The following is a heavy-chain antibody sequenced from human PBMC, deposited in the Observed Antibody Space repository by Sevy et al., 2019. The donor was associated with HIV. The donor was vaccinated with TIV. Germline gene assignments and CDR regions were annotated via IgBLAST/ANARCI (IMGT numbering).Heavy chain of an antibody. J-gene: IGHJ3*02. Sequence: GGSLRLSCTASGFTFSKYGMHWTRQTPGKGLEWVSFIRFDGSTKYYGDSVKGRFTTSRDNSKNTVYLQMNSLRPEDTAFYYCAKGLGMIQGALLSDDTWGQGTMVTVSS. V-gene: IGHV3-30*02. CDR2: IRFDGSTK. CDR1: GFTFSKYG. D-gene: IGHD3-10*01. CDR3: AKGLGMIQGALLSDDT.